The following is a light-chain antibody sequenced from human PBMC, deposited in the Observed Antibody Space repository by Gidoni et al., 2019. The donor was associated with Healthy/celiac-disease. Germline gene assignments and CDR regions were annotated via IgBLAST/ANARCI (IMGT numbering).Light chain of an antibody. J-gene: IGKJ3*01. CDR2: DAS. CDR3: QQRSSWPRA. Sequence: EIVLTQSPATLSLSPGERATLSCRASQSVSSYLAWYQQKPGQAPRLLIYDASNRATGIPARFSVSGSGTDFTLTISSLEPEDFAVYYCQQRSSWPRAFGPGTKVDIK. CDR1: QSVSSY. V-gene: IGKV3-11*01.